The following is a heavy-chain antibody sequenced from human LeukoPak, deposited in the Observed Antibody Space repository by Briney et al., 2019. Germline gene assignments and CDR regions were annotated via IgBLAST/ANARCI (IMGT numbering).Heavy chain of an antibody. V-gene: IGHV4-59*01. D-gene: IGHD6-13*01. J-gene: IGHJ4*02. CDR2: IYYSGST. Sequence: SETLSLTCTVSGGSISSYYWSWIRQPPGKGLEWIGYIYYSGSTNYNPSLKSRVTISVDTSKNQFSLKLSSVTAADTAVYYCAREGVGSAAAGFDYWGQGTLVTVSS. CDR3: AREGVGSAAAGFDY. CDR1: GGSISSYY.